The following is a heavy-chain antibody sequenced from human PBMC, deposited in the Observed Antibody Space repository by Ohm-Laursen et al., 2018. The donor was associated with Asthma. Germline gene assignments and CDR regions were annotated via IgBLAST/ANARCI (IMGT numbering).Heavy chain of an antibody. CDR2: ISGSGGST. Sequence: SLRLSCAASGFTFSSYAMSWVRQAPGKGLEWVSAISGSGGSTCYADSVKGRFTISRDNSKNTLYLQMNSLRAEDTAVYYCAKKLLSGSMSDYFDYWGQGTLVTVSS. J-gene: IGHJ4*02. CDR1: GFTFSSYA. D-gene: IGHD1-26*01. CDR3: AKKLLSGSMSDYFDY. V-gene: IGHV3-23*01.